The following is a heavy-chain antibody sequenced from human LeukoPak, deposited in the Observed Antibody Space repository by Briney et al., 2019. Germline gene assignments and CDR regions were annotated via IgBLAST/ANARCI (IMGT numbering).Heavy chain of an antibody. D-gene: IGHD5-18*01. CDR2: IWYDGSNK. CDR3: ARDQRGYSYGNFDY. V-gene: IGHV3-33*01. J-gene: IGHJ4*02. Sequence: GRSLRLSCAPSGFTFSSYGMHWVRQAPGKGLEWVAVIWYDGSNKYYADSVKGRFTISRDNSKNTLYLQMNSLRAEDTAVYYCARDQRGYSYGNFDYWGRGTLVTVSS. CDR1: GFTFSSYG.